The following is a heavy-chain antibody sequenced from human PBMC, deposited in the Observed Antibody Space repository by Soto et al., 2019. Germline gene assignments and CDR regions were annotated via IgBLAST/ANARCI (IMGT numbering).Heavy chain of an antibody. V-gene: IGHV4-39*01. J-gene: IGHJ4*02. CDR2: IYYSGST. CDR3: ARHSSGWYFDY. Sequence: SETLSITCTVSGGSISSSSYYWGWIRQPPGKGLEWIGSIYYSGSTYYNPSLKSRVTISVDTSKNQFSLKLSSVTAADTAVYYCARHSSGWYFDYWGQGTLVT. D-gene: IGHD6-19*01. CDR1: GGSISSSSYY.